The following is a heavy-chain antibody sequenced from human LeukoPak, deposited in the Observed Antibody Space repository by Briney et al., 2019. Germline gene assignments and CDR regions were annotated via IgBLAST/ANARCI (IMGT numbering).Heavy chain of an antibody. CDR2: IYHSGST. CDR1: GYSISSGYY. CDR3: ARDQWFGDQYYYGMDV. Sequence: SETLSLTCAVSGYSISSGYYWGWIRQPPGKGLEWIGSIYHSGSTYYNPSLKSRVTISVDTSKNQFFLKLSSVTAADTAVYYCARDQWFGDQYYYGMDVWGKGTTVTVSS. D-gene: IGHD3-10*01. V-gene: IGHV4-38-2*02. J-gene: IGHJ6*04.